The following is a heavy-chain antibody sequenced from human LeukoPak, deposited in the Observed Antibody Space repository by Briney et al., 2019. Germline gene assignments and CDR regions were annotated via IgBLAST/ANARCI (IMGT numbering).Heavy chain of an antibody. CDR2: INHSGST. V-gene: IGHV4-34*01. D-gene: IGHD4-17*01. CDR1: GGSFSGYY. J-gene: IGHJ6*02. CDR3: ARQAVTVTTFKDHYYGLDV. Sequence: SETLSLTCAVYGGSFSGYYWSWIRQPPGKGLEWIGEINHSGSTNYNPSLKSRVTISVDTSKNQFSLMLSSLTAADTSVYYCARQAVTVTTFKDHYYGLDVWGQGTTVTVSS.